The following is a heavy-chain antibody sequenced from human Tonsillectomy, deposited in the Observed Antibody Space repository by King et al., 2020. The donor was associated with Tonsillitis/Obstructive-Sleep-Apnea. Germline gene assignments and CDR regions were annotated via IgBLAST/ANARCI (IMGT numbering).Heavy chain of an antibody. CDR3: AGGGAAAYQIDY. V-gene: IGHV3-21*01. Sequence: VQLVESGGGLVKPGGSLRLSCAASGFTFSSYSMNWVRQAPGKGLEWVSSISSSSSYIYYADSVKGRFTISRDNAKNSLYLQMNSLRAEDTAVYYCAGGGAAAYQIDYWGQGTLVTVSS. CDR1: GFTFSSYS. D-gene: IGHD6-13*01. CDR2: ISSSSSYI. J-gene: IGHJ4*02.